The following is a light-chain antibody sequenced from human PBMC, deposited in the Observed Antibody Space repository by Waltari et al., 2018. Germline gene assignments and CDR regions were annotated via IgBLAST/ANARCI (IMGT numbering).Light chain of an antibody. V-gene: IGKV1-9*01. CDR2: AAS. CDR3: QQLNSYQWT. Sequence: IQFTQSPSSLSTSVGDRVTITCRASPGISNYLTCYHHKPGKAPKLLIYAASTLQSGVPSRFSWSGSGTDFSLTISSLQTEDFATYYCQQLNSYQWTFGQGTKVEIK. CDR1: PGISNY. J-gene: IGKJ1*01.